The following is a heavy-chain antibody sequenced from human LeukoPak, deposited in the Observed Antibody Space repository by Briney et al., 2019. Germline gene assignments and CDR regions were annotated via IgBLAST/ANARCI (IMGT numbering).Heavy chain of an antibody. CDR2: IYTRGST. J-gene: IGHJ6*02. V-gene: IGHV4-59*10. D-gene: IGHD2-15*01. Sequence: SETLSLTCAVYGGSFSDYSWSWIRQPPGKGLEWIGRIYTRGSTNYNPSLKSRVTMSVDTSKNQFSLELSSVTAADTAVYYCARDPLYCSGGSCHRTYYYGMDVWGQGTTVTVSS. CDR1: GGSFSDYS. CDR3: ARDPLYCSGGSCHRTYYYGMDV.